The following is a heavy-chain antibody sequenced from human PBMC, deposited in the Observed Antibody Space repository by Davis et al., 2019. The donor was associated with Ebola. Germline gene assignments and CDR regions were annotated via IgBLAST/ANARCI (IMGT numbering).Heavy chain of an antibody. D-gene: IGHD3-22*01. CDR1: GGSISSGSYY. Sequence: MPSETLSLTCAVSGGSISSGSYYWSWIRQPPGRGLEWIGYIYYSGSTNYNPSLKSRVTISVDTSKNQFSLKLSSVTAADTAVYYCATNPYYYDSSGYYRANWFDPWGQGTLVTVSS. V-gene: IGHV4-61*01. CDR3: ATNPYYYDSSGYYRANWFDP. J-gene: IGHJ5*02. CDR2: IYYSGST.